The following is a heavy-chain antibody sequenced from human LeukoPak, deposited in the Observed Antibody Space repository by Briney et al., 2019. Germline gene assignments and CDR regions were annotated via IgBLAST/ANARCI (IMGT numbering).Heavy chain of an antibody. D-gene: IGHD5-24*01. Sequence: GASVKVSCKASGGTFSSYTISWVRQAPGQGLEWMGWMNPNSGNTGYAQKFQGRVTMTRNTSISTACMELSSLRSEDTAVYYCARAHPKRGDLQLYYFDYWGQGTLVTVSS. CDR1: GGTFSSYT. J-gene: IGHJ4*02. V-gene: IGHV1-8*02. CDR2: MNPNSGNT. CDR3: ARAHPKRGDLQLYYFDY.